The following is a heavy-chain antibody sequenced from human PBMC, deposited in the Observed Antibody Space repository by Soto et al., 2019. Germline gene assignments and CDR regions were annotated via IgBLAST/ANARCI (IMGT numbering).Heavy chain of an antibody. Sequence: QVQLVEGGGGVVQPGRSLRLSCAASGFSLSTKHMHWVRQAPGKGLEWVALISNDGNSKYYADSVKGRFTVSRDNSRNTRYLQRDNLRLEVAALYHGEIEVRSSGSGGTFFHWGRGTLVTVSS. V-gene: IGHV3-30-3*01. D-gene: IGHD3-22*01. CDR2: ISNDGNSK. J-gene: IGHJ1*01. CDR1: GFSLSTKH. CDR3: EIEVRSSGSGGTFFH.